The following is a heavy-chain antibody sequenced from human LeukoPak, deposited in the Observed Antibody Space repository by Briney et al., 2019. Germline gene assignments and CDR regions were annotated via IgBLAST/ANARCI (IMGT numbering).Heavy chain of an antibody. D-gene: IGHD6-13*01. V-gene: IGHV1-69*04. CDR1: GGTFSSYA. CDR2: IIPILGLT. Sequence: SVKVSCKASGGTFSSYAINWVRQAPGQGLEWMGRIIPILGLTNYAQKFQGRVTITTDESTSTAYMELSSLRSEDTAVYYCARAEGSWSRGRGNAFDIWGQGTMVTVSS. CDR3: ARAEGSWSRGRGNAFDI. J-gene: IGHJ3*02.